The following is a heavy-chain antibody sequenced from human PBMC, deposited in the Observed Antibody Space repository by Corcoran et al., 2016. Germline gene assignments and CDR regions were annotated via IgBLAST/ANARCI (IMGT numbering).Heavy chain of an antibody. CDR1: GGSISSYY. Sequence: QVQLQESGPGLVKPSETLSLTCTVSGGSISSYYWSWIRQPPGKGLQWIGYIYSSGSTNYNPSLKSRVTISVDTTKSQFSLRLSSVTAADTAVYYCARALHYSGINYFDYWGQGTLVTVSS. J-gene: IGHJ4*02. D-gene: IGHD6-13*01. CDR2: IYSSGST. V-gene: IGHV4-59*01. CDR3: ARALHYSGINYFDY.